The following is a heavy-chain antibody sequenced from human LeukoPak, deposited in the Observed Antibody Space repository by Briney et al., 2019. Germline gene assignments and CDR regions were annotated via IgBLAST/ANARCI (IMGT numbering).Heavy chain of an antibody. V-gene: IGHV1-2*02. CDR3: AREYYDPYYYYYMDV. Sequence: ASVKVSCKASGYIFTGYYINWVRQAPGQGLEWMGWINPNSGGTNYAQKFQGRVTMTRDTSISTAYMELSRLRSDDTAVYYCAREYYDPYYYYYMDVWGKGTTVTVSS. CDR2: INPNSGGT. CDR1: GYIFTGYY. D-gene: IGHD3-3*01. J-gene: IGHJ6*03.